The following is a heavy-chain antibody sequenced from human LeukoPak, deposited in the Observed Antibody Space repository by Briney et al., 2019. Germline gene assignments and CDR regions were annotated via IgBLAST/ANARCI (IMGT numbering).Heavy chain of an antibody. J-gene: IGHJ4*02. CDR2: INPNSGGT. Sequence: ASVKVSCKASGYTFTGYYMHWVRQAPGQGLEWMGWINPNSGGTNYAQKFQGRVTMTRDTSISTAYMELSRLRSDDTAVYYCARGGVTGYYYDSSGYYYFHYWGQGTLVTVSS. CDR3: ARGGVTGYYYDSSGYYYFHY. CDR1: GYTFTGYY. V-gene: IGHV1-2*02. D-gene: IGHD3-22*01.